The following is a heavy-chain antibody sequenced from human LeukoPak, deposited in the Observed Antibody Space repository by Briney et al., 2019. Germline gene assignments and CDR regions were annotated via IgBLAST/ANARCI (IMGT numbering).Heavy chain of an antibody. CDR2: ISSSSSYI. D-gene: IGHD6-19*01. CDR1: SYTFSSYS. V-gene: IGHV3-21*01. J-gene: IGHJ4*02. CDR3: AFYPEGSGWIEVDC. Sequence: PGGSLRLSCAASSYTFSSYSMNWVRQAPGKGLEWVSSISSSSSYIYYADSVKGRFTISRDNAKNPLYLQMNGLRAEHTVVYYCAFYPEGSGWIEVDCWGQGTLVTVSS.